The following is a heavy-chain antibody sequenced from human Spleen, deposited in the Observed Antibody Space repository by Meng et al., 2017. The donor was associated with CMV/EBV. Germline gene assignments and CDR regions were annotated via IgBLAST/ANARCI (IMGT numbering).Heavy chain of an antibody. CDR3: ASCSGGSCYSRPNFDY. Sequence: SVKVSCKASGGTFSSYAISWVRQAPGQGLEWMGGIIPIFGTANYAQKFQGRVTITTDESTSTAYMELSSLRSEDTAVYYCASCSGGSCYSRPNFDYWGQGTLVTVSS. V-gene: IGHV1-69*05. CDR1: GGTFSSYA. J-gene: IGHJ4*02. CDR2: IIPIFGTA. D-gene: IGHD2-15*01.